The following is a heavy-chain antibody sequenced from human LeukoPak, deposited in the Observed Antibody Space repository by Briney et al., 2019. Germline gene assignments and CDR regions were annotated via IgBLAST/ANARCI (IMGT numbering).Heavy chain of an antibody. Sequence: GESLKISCKGSGYRFTSYWISWVRQMPGKGLEWMGIIYPGDSDTRYSPSFQGQVTFSADKSITTAYLQWSSLKASDTAMYYCARRNYYDSRGYYCDYWGQGTLVTVSS. CDR3: ARRNYYDSRGYYCDY. D-gene: IGHD3-22*01. CDR2: IYPGDSDT. CDR1: GYRFTSYW. J-gene: IGHJ4*02. V-gene: IGHV5-51*01.